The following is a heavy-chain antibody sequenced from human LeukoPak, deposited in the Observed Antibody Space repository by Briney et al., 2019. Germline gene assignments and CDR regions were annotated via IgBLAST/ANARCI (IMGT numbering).Heavy chain of an antibody. CDR1: GFTFSSQS. V-gene: IGHV3-48*02. Sequence: GGSLGLSCAASGFTFSSQSMNWVRQAPGKGLEWISHISGSSGTIQYADSVKGRFTVSRDNAKNSLYLQMNSLRDEDTAVYYCARSWGKLDFWGQGTLVTVSS. J-gene: IGHJ4*02. CDR2: ISGSSGTI. CDR3: ARSWGKLDF. D-gene: IGHD7-27*01.